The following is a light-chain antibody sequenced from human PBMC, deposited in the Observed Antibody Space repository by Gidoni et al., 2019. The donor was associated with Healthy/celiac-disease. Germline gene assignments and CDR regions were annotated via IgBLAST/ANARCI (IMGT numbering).Light chain of an antibody. CDR2: DAS. CDR1: QSVSSY. V-gene: IGKV3-11*01. Sequence: ELVLPQSPATLSLSPGERATLSCRASQSVSSYLAWYQQKPGQAPRLLIYDASNRATGIPARCSGSGSGTDFTLTSSSLEPEDFAVYYCQQRSNWATFGGGTKVEIK. CDR3: QQRSNWAT. J-gene: IGKJ4*01.